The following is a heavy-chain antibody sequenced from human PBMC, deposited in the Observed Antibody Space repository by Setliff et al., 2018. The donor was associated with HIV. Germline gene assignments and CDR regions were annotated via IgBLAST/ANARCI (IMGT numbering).Heavy chain of an antibody. J-gene: IGHJ4*02. Sequence: SETLSLTCAVYGGSFNDYYWTWIRQPPGKGLEWIGEIDHSGSTKYHASLKGRVTISIDTSKNQISLKLSSVTAADTAVYYCARGLNYYGSGSYLPLGYWGQGTLVTVS. D-gene: IGHD3-10*01. V-gene: IGHV4-34*01. CDR1: GGSFNDYY. CDR2: IDHSGST. CDR3: ARGLNYYGSGSYLPLGY.